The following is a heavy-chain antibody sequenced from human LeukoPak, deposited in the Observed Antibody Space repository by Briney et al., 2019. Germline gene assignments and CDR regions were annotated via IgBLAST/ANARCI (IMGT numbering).Heavy chain of an antibody. CDR1: GFTFSGYW. J-gene: IGHJ4*02. D-gene: IGHD1-20*01. CDR2: ISTDGSSN. Sequence: GGSLRLSCAASGFTFSGYWMHWVRQAPGKGLVWVSRISTDGSSNNYADSVKGRFTISRDNAKNTLYLQMNSLRAEDTAVYYCARGRLTSNWYYFDYWGQGTLVTVSS. CDR3: ARGRLTSNWYYFDY. V-gene: IGHV3-74*01.